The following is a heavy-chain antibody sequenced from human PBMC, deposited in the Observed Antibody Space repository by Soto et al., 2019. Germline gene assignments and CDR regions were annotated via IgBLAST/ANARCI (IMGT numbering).Heavy chain of an antibody. D-gene: IGHD6-19*01. CDR2: IYWDDDK. CDR1: GFSLSTSGVG. Sequence: QITLKESGPTLVKPTQTLTLTCTLSGFSLSTSGVGVGWIRQPPGKALEWLALIYWDDDKHSSPSLKSRLTITKDNSKNQVVLTMTNMDPVDTATYYCAHKAAGGGYFDFWGQGTLVTVSS. J-gene: IGHJ4*02. V-gene: IGHV2-5*02. CDR3: AHKAAGGGYFDF.